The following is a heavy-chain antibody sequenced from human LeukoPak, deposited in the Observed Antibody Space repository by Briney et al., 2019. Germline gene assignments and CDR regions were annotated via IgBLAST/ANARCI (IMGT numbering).Heavy chain of an antibody. D-gene: IGHD3-10*01. J-gene: IGHJ5*02. CDR1: GVTFSDCA. V-gene: IGHV3-49*03. CDR2: VRTKTHGGAA. Sequence: PGGSLRLSCKGSGVTFSDCAVTWFRQTPGKGLEWVGFVRTKTHGGAAETAASGRGRFNVSRDESAGIAYLQMTSLRTEDTAMYYCARVNFRDYRGYTWFEPWGQGTLVTVSS. CDR3: ARVNFRDYRGYTWFEP.